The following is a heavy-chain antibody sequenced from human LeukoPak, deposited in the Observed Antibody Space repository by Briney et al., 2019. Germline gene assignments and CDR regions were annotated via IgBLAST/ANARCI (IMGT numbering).Heavy chain of an antibody. J-gene: IGHJ1*01. Sequence: SETLSLTCSVSRGSITSYFWTWISQPPGKGLEWIGYIYHSVTTNYNPSLKSRVTISADTSQNQFSLKLSSVTTADTAVYYCAQKAPYSPAYSQQWGRGTLVTVSS. CDR1: RGSITSYF. CDR2: IYHSVTT. V-gene: IGHV4-59*01. D-gene: IGHD2-15*01. CDR3: AQKAPYSPAYSQQ.